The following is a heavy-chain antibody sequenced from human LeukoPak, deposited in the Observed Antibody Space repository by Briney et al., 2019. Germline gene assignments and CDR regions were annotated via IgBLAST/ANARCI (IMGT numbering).Heavy chain of an antibody. V-gene: IGHV3-74*01. D-gene: IGHD1-26*01. CDR2: INSDGSST. CDR1: GFTFSSNW. Sequence: PGGSLRLSCAASGFTFSSNWMHWVRQGPGKGLEWVSRINSDGSSTNYADSVKGRFTISRDNSKNTLYLQMNSLRAEDTAVYYCAREGSSGSYYFDAFDIWGQGTMVTVSS. J-gene: IGHJ3*02. CDR3: AREGSSGSYYFDAFDI.